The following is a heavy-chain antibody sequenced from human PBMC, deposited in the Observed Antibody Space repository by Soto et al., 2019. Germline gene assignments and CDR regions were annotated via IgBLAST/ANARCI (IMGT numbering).Heavy chain of an antibody. CDR3: ARSPPGDSKTNWFDP. D-gene: IGHD4-4*01. V-gene: IGHV1-2*02. Sequence: QVQLVQSGAEVKKPGASVKVSCKASGYTFTDYYIHWVRQAPGQGLEWMVWINPNSGGTNYAQKFQGRVTMTRDTPISTAYMELSRLRSDDTAVYYCARSPPGDSKTNWFDPWGQGTLVTVSS. CDR1: GYTFTDYY. J-gene: IGHJ5*02. CDR2: INPNSGGT.